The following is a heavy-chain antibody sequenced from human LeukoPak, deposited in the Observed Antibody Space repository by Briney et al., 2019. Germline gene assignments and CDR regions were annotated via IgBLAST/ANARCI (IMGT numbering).Heavy chain of an antibody. J-gene: IGHJ1*01. CDR1: GYTFTSSG. CDR2: ISAYNGNT. V-gene: IGHV1-18*01. CDR3: ARDNVVVVPAVAVQH. Sequence: GASVKVSCRASGYTFTSSGISWVRQAPGQGLEWMGWISAYNGNTNYAQKFQGRVTMTTDTSTSTAYMELRSLRFDDTVVYYCARDNVVVVPAVAVQHWGQGTLVTVSS. D-gene: IGHD2-2*01.